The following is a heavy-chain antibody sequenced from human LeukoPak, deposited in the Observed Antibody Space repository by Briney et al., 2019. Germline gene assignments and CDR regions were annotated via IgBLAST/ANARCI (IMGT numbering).Heavy chain of an antibody. CDR1: GITLSNYG. CDR2: ISDSGGRT. Sequence: GGSLRLSCSVSGITLSNYGMTWVRQASGKGLEWVAGISDSGGRTDYADSVKCRFTISRDNPKETLYLQMSRLKAEDPAVYFCAKRGVVIRVILGGFHKEAYYFDSGGQRVLVTVSS. V-gene: IGHV3-23*01. J-gene: IGHJ4*02. D-gene: IGHD3-22*01. CDR3: AKRGVVIRVILGGFHKEAYYFDS.